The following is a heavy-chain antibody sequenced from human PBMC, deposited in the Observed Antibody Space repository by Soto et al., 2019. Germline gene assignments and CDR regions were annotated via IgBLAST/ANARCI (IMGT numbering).Heavy chain of an antibody. Sequence: TSETLSLTCAVYCGSFSGYYWTWIRQPPGTGLEWIGEINHSGSTNYNPSLKSRVTISVDTSKNQFSLKLTSVTAADTAVYYCARAPRGNYGYPSYFVYWGQGTLVTVSS. CDR1: CGSFSGYY. CDR2: INHSGST. V-gene: IGHV4-34*01. J-gene: IGHJ4*02. D-gene: IGHD3-10*01. CDR3: ARAPRGNYGYPSYFVY.